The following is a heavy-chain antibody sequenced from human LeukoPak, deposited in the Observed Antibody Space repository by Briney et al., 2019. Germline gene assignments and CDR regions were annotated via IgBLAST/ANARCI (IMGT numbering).Heavy chain of an antibody. CDR3: AGSSSLRDY. Sequence: PSETLSLTCTVSGGSISSGSYYWSWIRQPAGKGLEWIGRIYTSGSTNYNPSLKSRVTISVDTSKNQFSLKLSSVTAADTAVYYCAGSSSLRDYWDQGTLVTVSS. V-gene: IGHV4-61*02. CDR1: GGSISSGSYY. J-gene: IGHJ4*02. CDR2: IYTSGST. D-gene: IGHD6-6*01.